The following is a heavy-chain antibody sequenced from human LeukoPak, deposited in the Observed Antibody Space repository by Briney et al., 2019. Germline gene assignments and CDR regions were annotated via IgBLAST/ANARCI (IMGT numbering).Heavy chain of an antibody. J-gene: IGHJ3*02. V-gene: IGHV3-23*01. CDR1: GFTFGSSF. CDR2: FSDIA. Sequence: GGSLRLSCEASGFTFGSSFMSWVRQAPGKGLEWVSSFSDIAYYADSVKGRFTISRDNAKNTLYLQMDSLRAEDTAVYYCAKRLNSFAFDIRGQGTMVTVSS. D-gene: IGHD2-21*01. CDR3: AKRLNSFAFDI.